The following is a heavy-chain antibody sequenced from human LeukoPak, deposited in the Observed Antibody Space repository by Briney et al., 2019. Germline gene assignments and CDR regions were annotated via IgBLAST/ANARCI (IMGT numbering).Heavy chain of an antibody. D-gene: IGHD2/OR15-2a*01. CDR1: GFSISSGGYY. CDR2: IYDSGST. CDR3: ARDRVLDAFDI. J-gene: IGHJ3*02. V-gene: IGHV4-30-2*01. Sequence: PSQTPSLTCTVSGFSISSGGYYWSWIRQPPGKGLEWIGYIYDSGSTYYNPSLKSRVTISVDTSKNQFSLKLSSVTAADTAVYYCARDRVLDAFDIWGQGTMVTVSS.